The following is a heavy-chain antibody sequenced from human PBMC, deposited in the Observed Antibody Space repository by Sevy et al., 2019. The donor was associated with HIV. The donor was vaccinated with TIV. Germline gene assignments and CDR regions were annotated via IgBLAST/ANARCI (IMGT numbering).Heavy chain of an antibody. CDR2: LSFGCGEI. D-gene: IGHD2-8*01. CDR1: GFTFSKYS. CDR3: AREGCTKPHDX. Sequence: GGALRLSCAASGFTFSKYSMSWVRQPPGKGLEWVSTLSFGCGEINYADSVKGRFTISRDNSKSSVYLQMNNLRPEDMAVYYCAREGCTKPHDXXXQGTLVTVSS. V-gene: IGHV3-23*01. J-gene: IGHJ4*02.